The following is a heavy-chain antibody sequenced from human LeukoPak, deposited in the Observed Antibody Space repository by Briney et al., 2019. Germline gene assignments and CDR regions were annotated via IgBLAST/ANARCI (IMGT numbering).Heavy chain of an antibody. CDR3: ASSRYDSSGYYGIIGY. J-gene: IGHJ4*02. CDR2: ISRSSNYK. CDR1: GFTFSSYS. V-gene: IGHV3-21*01. Sequence: GGSLRLSCAASGFTFSSYSMNWVRQAPGKGLEWVSSISRSSNYKYHADSVKGRFTISRDNAKNSLYLQMNSLRAEDTALYYCASSRYDSSGYYGIIGYWGQGTLVTVSS. D-gene: IGHD3-22*01.